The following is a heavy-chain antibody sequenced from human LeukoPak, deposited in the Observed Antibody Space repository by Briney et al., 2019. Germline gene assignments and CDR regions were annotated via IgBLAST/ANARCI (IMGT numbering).Heavy chain of an antibody. CDR2: IYNSGST. CDR1: DYSIGSGGYS. CDR3: ARVPRGSGFWSGYYTGRFDP. V-gene: IGHV4-30-4*07. Sequence: SETLSLTCAVSDYSIGSGGYSWNWIRQPPGKGLEWIGYIYNSGSTNYNPSLKSRVTISVDTSKNQFSLKLSSVTAADTAVYYCARVPRGSGFWSGYYTGRFDPWGQGTLVTVSS. J-gene: IGHJ5*02. D-gene: IGHD3-3*01.